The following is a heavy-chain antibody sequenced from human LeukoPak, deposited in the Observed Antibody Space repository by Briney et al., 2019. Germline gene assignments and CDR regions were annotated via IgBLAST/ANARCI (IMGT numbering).Heavy chain of an antibody. CDR3: AKMNYGGDSVDWYFDL. CDR1: GIIVSTEY. D-gene: IGHD4-23*01. V-gene: IGHV3-53*05. Sequence: PGGSLRLSCATSGIIVSTEYMSWVCQAPGKGLEWVSVIYSGGSTYYADSVKGRFIISRDNSKNTLYLQMNSLRAEDTAVYYCAKMNYGGDSVDWYFDLWGRGTLVTVSS. CDR2: IYSGGST. J-gene: IGHJ2*01.